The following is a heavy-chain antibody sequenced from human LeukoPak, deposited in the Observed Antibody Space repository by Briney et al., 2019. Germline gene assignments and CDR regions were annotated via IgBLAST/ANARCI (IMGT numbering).Heavy chain of an antibody. J-gene: IGHJ4*02. CDR3: ARPGNSGSYRFDY. Sequence: GASVKVSCKASGGTFSSYAISWVRQAPGQGLEWMGGIIPIFGTANYAQKFQGRVTITADKSTSTAYMELSSLRSEDTAVYYCARPGNSGSYRFDYWGQGTLVTVSS. CDR1: GGTFSSYA. CDR2: IIPIFGTA. D-gene: IGHD1-26*01. V-gene: IGHV1-69*06.